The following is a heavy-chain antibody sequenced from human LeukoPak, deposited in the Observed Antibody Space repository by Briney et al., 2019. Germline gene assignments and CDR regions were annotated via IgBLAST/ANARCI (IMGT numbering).Heavy chain of an antibody. D-gene: IGHD5-12*01. V-gene: IGHV1-3*01. Sequence: ASVKVSCKASGYTFTSYAMHWVRQAPGQRLEWMGWINAGNGNTKYSQKFQGRVTITRDTSASTAYMELSSLRSEDTAVYYCARDHGRANQDSGYDWEFDPWGQGTLVTVSS. CDR3: ARDHGRANQDSGYDWEFDP. CDR2: INAGNGNT. J-gene: IGHJ5*02. CDR1: GYTFTSYA.